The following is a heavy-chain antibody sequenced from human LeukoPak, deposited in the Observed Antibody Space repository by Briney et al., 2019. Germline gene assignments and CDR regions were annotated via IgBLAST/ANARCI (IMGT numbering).Heavy chain of an antibody. J-gene: IGHJ5*02. CDR3: ARAGLWFGELNNWFDP. Sequence: SVKVSCKASGGTFSSSAISWVRQAPGQGLEWMGGIIPIFGTANYAQKFQGRVTITADKSTSTAYMELSSLRSEDTAVYYCARAGLWFGELNNWFDPWGQGTLVTVSS. V-gene: IGHV1-69*06. D-gene: IGHD3-10*01. CDR2: IIPIFGTA. CDR1: GGTFSSSA.